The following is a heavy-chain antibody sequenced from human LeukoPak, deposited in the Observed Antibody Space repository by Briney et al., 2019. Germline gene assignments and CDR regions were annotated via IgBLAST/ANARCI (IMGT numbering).Heavy chain of an antibody. J-gene: IGHJ5*02. CDR2: ITASDGNT. CDR1: GFTFSSYT. D-gene: IGHD7-27*01. CDR3: AKDGGLWVSAHWGDT. Sequence: GGSLRLSCAASGFTFSSYTMSWVRQAPGKGLEWVSTITASDGNTYYADSVKGRFTVSRDNSKNTLFLQMNSLRAEDTAVYYCAKDGGLWVSAHWGDTWGRGTLVTVSS. V-gene: IGHV3-23*01.